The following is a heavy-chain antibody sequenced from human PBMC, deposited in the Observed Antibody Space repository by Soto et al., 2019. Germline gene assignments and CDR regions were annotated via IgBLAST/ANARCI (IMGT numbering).Heavy chain of an antibody. CDR1: GYTFTSYG. CDR2: ISAYNGNT. V-gene: IGHV1-18*01. CDR3: ARDIVVVPAANPYYYYYMDV. D-gene: IGHD2-2*01. Sequence: GASVKVSCKASGYTFTSYGISWVRQAPGQGLEWMGWISAYNGNTNYAQKLQGRVTMTTDTSTSTAYMELRSLRSDDTAVYYCARDIVVVPAANPYYYYYMDVWGKGTTVTVSS. J-gene: IGHJ6*03.